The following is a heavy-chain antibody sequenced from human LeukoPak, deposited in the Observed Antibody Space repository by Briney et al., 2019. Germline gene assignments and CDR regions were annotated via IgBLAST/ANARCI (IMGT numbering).Heavy chain of an antibody. CDR1: GFTFSSYS. D-gene: IGHD3-22*01. J-gene: IGHJ4*02. V-gene: IGHV3-21*01. CDR3: ARGPLVVLIDY. Sequence: GSLGPFCAAFGFTFSSYSMKWVRQAPGKGLEWVSSISSSSSYIYYADSVKGRFTISRGNAKNSLYLQMNSLRAEDTAVYYCARGPLVVLIDYWGQGTLVTVSS. CDR2: ISSSSSYI.